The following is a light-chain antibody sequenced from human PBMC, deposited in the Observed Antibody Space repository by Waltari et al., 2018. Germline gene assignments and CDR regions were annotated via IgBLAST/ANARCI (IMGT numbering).Light chain of an antibody. CDR1: QSVSSS. Sequence: EIVLTQSPATLSLSPGERATLSCRASQSVSSSLAWYQQKPGQAPRPLIYDASTRPTGIPARFSGSGSGTDFILTISSLEPEDFAVFYCQQYGSSPRTFGQGTTVEIK. CDR2: DAS. CDR3: QQYGSSPRT. V-gene: IGKV3-20*01. J-gene: IGKJ1*01.